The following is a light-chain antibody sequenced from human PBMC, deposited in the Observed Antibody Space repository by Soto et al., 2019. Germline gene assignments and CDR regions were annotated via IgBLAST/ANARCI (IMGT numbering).Light chain of an antibody. Sequence: DIVMTQPPLSLSVTPGQPSSISCKSSQSLLHSDGKTYFYWYLQKPGQPPQLLIYEVSNRFSGVPDRFSGSGSGTDFTLTISRLEPEDFAVYYCQQFSSYPLTFGGGTKVDI. J-gene: IGKJ4*01. CDR3: QQFSSYPLT. CDR2: EVS. V-gene: IGKV2D-29*01. CDR1: QSLLHSDGKTY.